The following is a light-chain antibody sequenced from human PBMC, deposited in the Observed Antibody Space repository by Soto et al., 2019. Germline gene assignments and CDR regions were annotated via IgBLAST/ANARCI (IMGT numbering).Light chain of an antibody. V-gene: IGKV3-20*01. Sequence: EIVLTQSPGTLSLSPGDRVTLSCRASQTVNTDFVAWYQQKPGQAPRLLIFGSSKRATDIPDRVSGSGSGTDFTFTISRLDPEDFAVYHCQHFGGSPPRYTFGEGTKLEIK. CDR3: QHFGGSPPRYT. CDR1: QTVNTDF. J-gene: IGKJ2*01. CDR2: GSS.